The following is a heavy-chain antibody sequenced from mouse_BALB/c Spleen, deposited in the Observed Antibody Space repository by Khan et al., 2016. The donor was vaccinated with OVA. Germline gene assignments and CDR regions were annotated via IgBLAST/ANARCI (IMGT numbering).Heavy chain of an antibody. CDR2: INPSNNYT. J-gene: IGHJ3*01. CDR1: GYTFTSYT. CDR3: IREGAYYRSDGWFAY. D-gene: IGHD2-14*01. V-gene: IGHV1-4*01. Sequence: QVQLKESGAELARPGASVKMSCKASGYTFTSYTIHWVRQRPGQALEWIGHINPSNNYTNYNQKFKDKAALIVDKSSTTAYMQLNSLTSEDSAVYYCIREGAYYRSDGWFAYWGQGTLVTVSA.